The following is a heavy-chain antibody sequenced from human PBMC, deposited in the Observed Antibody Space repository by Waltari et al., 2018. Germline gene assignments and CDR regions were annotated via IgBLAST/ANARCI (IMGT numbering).Heavy chain of an antibody. CDR2: IYYSGST. Sequence: QLQLQESGPGLVKPSETLSLTCTVSGGSISSSSYYWGWIRQPPGKGLEWIGSIYYSGSTYYNPSLKSRVTISVDTSKNQFSLKLSSVTAADTAVYYCARPTGAGRLGELSDAQYFDYWGQGTLVTVSS. CDR1: GGSISSSSYY. V-gene: IGHV4-39*01. CDR3: ARPTGAGRLGELSDAQYFDY. D-gene: IGHD3-16*02. J-gene: IGHJ4*02.